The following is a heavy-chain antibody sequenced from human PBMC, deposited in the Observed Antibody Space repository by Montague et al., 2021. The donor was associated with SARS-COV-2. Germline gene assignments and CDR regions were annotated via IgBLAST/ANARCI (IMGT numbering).Heavy chain of an antibody. CDR1: GGSFSDYY. D-gene: IGHD2-2*01. J-gene: IGHJ6*03. CDR2: INHSGST. V-gene: IGHV4-34*01. CDR3: ARFLRRVVPAATGHCEKNYCYYYMDV. Sequence: SETLSLTCAVYGGSFSDYYWSWIRQPQGKGLDWNGEINHSGSTNYNPSLKSRVTISVDTSKNQFSLKLSSVTAADTAVYYCARFLRRVVPAATGHCEKNYCYYYMDVWGQGTTVTVSS.